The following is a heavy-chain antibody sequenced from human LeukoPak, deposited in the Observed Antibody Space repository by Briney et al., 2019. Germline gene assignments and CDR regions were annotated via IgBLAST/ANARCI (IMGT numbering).Heavy chain of an antibody. D-gene: IGHD5-18*01. CDR2: ISASDGRT. CDR3: ARSAGTPGYSYGFDS. J-gene: IGHJ4*02. CDR1: GFTFSSYA. V-gene: IGHV3-23*01. Sequence: PGGSLRLSCAASGFTFSSYAMSWVRQTPDKGLEWVSAISASDGRTYYADSVKGRFTVSRDNSKDTLFLQVNSLRAEDTAVYYCARSAGTPGYSYGFDSWGQGTLLTVSS.